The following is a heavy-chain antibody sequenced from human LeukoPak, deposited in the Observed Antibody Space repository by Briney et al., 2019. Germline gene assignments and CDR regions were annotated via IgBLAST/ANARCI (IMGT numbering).Heavy chain of an antibody. J-gene: IGHJ5*02. CDR2: INPSGIST. CDR3: AGDTATADGGWWSAP. Sequence: RGASVKVSCTSSGYIFTNHYMHWVRQAPGQGLEWMGLINPSGISTLYAEKLRGRIIMTRDMSTATDYMELSSLRSEDTAVYYCAGDTATADGGWWSAPGGRETRVTVS. V-gene: IGHV1-46*01. CDR1: GYIFTNHY. D-gene: IGHD2-15*01.